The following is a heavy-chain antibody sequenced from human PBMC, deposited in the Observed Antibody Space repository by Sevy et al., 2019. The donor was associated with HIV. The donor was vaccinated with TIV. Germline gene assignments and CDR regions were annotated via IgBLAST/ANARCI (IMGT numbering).Heavy chain of an antibody. CDR1: GGSISAKNYF. D-gene: IGHD5-18*01. CDR3: ARHAFKHGYRPSYFDS. Sequence: SETLSLTCTVSGGSISAKNYFWGWIRQPPGKGLEGIGSIYQTGSTYHSPSLQSRVGMSVGTSKMLFSVKLSSVTAADTAVYFGARHAFKHGYRPSYFDSWSHGTLVTVSS. J-gene: IGHJ4*01. CDR2: IYQTGST. V-gene: IGHV4-39*01.